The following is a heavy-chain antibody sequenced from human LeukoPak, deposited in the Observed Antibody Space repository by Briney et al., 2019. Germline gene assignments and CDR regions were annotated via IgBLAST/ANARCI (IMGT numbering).Heavy chain of an antibody. Sequence: PGGSLRLSCAVSGFTFSSYSMNWVRQAPGKGLEWVSSISSSSSYIYYADSVKGRFTISRDNAKNSLYLQMNSLRAEDTAVYYCARDSTDYYDFWSGYSPGAFDIWGQGTMVTVSS. V-gene: IGHV3-21*01. CDR2: ISSSSSYI. CDR1: GFTFSSYS. J-gene: IGHJ3*02. CDR3: ARDSTDYYDFWSGYSPGAFDI. D-gene: IGHD3-3*01.